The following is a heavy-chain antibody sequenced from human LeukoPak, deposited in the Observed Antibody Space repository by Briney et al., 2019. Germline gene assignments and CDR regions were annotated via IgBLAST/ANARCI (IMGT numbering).Heavy chain of an antibody. D-gene: IGHD2/OR15-2a*01. Sequence: SVKVSCKASGGTFSSYAINWVRQAPGQGLEWMGGIIPIFGTTNDAQKFQGRVTITADRSTSTAHMELSSLTSEDTAVYYCARGNMWYFDLWGLGTLVTVSS. CDR2: IIPIFGTT. J-gene: IGHJ2*01. CDR3: ARGNMWYFDL. CDR1: GGTFSSYA. V-gene: IGHV1-69*06.